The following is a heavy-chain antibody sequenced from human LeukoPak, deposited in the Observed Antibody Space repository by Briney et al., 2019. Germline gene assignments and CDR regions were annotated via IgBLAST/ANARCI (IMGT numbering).Heavy chain of an antibody. CDR2: INGGGTGT. V-gene: IGHV3-23*01. D-gene: IGHD1-26*01. J-gene: IGHJ4*02. CDR1: EFTFSSYV. Sequence: GGSLRLSCAASEFTFSSYVMAWVRQAPGKGLEWVSGINGGGTGTYYAYSVRGRVTISRDNSKNTLHLDMNSVRAEDTAIYYCAKAGAIKFDFWGQGILVTVSS. CDR3: AKAGAIKFDF.